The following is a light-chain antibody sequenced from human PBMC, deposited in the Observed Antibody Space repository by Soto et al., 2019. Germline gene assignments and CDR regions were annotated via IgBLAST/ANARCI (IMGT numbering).Light chain of an antibody. J-gene: IGKJ5*01. CDR3: QQYNNGIT. CDR2: GTS. V-gene: IGKV3-20*01. CDR1: QSVSSTY. Sequence: EVVLTQSPATLSLSPGERATLSCRASQSVSSTYLAWYQQQPGQAPRLLMSGTSNRATGTPDRFSGSGSGTDFTLTISRLEPEDFAVYYCQQYNNGITFGQGTRLEIK.